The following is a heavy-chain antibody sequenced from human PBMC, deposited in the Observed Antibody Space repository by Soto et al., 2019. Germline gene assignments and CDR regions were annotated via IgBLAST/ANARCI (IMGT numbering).Heavy chain of an antibody. CDR1: GGSISSYY. J-gene: IGHJ4*02. Sequence: SETLSLTCPVAGGSISSYYWSWIRQPPGKGLEWIGYIYYSGSTNYNPSLKSRVTISVDTSKNQFSLKLSSVTAADTAVYYCARDDHYGVFDYWGQGTLVTVSS. CDR3: ARDDHYGVFDY. D-gene: IGHD4-17*01. CDR2: IYYSGST. V-gene: IGHV4-59*01.